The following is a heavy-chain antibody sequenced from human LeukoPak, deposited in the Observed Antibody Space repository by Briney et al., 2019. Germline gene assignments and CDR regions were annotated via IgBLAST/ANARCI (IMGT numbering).Heavy chain of an antibody. CDR3: ARGQGRRITMVRGVPNWFDP. V-gene: IGHV1-8*01. J-gene: IGHJ5*02. CDR2: MNPNSGNT. Sequence: GASVKVSCKASGYTFTSYDINWVRQATGQGLEWMGWMNPNSGNTGYAQKFQGGVTMTRNTSISTAYMELSSLRSEDTAVYYCARGQGRRITMVRGVPNWFDPWGQGTLVTVSS. CDR1: GYTFTSYD. D-gene: IGHD3-10*01.